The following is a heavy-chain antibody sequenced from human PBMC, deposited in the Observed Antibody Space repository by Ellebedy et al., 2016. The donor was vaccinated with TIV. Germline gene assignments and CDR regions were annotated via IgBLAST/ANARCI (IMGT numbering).Heavy chain of an antibody. Sequence: GGSLRLSCAVSGFSVSGNYMSWVRQAPGKGLEWVSIIYSSGITYYPDSVKGRFTISRDNSKNTVSLQINSLRAEDTAVYYCSRVDLGLAFHYWGRGTLVTVSP. J-gene: IGHJ4*02. V-gene: IGHV3-53*01. CDR3: SRVDLGLAFHY. CDR1: GFSVSGNY. CDR2: IYSSGIT. D-gene: IGHD3/OR15-3a*01.